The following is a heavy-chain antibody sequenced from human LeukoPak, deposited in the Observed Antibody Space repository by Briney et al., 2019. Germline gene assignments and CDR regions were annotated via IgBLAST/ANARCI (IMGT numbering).Heavy chain of an antibody. Sequence: PGGSLRLSCAAAGITFSSNWMSGVPQAPGKGLEWVANIKPDGSEKFYVDSVKGRFTISRDNAKNSLYLQMNSLRAEDSAVYYCARDGCTSTSCYTRGDVWGKGTMVTVSS. CDR2: IKPDGSEK. CDR3: ARDGCTSTSCYTRGDV. CDR1: GITFSSNW. J-gene: IGHJ6*03. V-gene: IGHV3-7*01. D-gene: IGHD2-2*02.